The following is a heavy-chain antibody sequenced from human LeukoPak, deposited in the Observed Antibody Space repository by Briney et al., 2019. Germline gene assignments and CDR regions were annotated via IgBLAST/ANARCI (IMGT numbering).Heavy chain of an antibody. CDR3: AREGSHSGSSFGSLDP. J-gene: IGHJ5*02. V-gene: IGHV1-2*02. D-gene: IGHD1-26*01. CDR2: INPNSGGT. CDR1: GYTFTGYY. Sequence: ASVKVSCQASGYTFTGYYMHWVRQAPGQGLEWMGWINPNSGGTNYAQKFQGRVTMTRDTSISTAYMELSRLRSDDTAVYYCAREGSHSGSSFGSLDPWGQGTLVTVSS.